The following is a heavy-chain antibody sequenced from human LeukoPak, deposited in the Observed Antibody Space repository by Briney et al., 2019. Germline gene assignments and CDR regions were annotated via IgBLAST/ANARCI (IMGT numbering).Heavy chain of an antibody. Sequence: SETLSLTCTVSGGSISSYYWSWIRRPPGKGLEWIGYIYYSGSTNYNPSLKSRVTISVDTSKNQFSLKLSSVTAADTAVYYCARGVYYGDYFDYWGQGTLVTVSS. CDR3: ARGVYYGDYFDY. CDR2: IYYSGST. D-gene: IGHD4-17*01. V-gene: IGHV4-59*01. CDR1: GGSISSYY. J-gene: IGHJ4*02.